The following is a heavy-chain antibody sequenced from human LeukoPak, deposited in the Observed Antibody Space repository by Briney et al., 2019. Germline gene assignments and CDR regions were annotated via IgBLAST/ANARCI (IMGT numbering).Heavy chain of an antibody. J-gene: IGHJ1*01. CDR3: ARVHYYDSSGYSFQH. V-gene: IGHV1-46*01. Sequence: VASVKVSCKASGYTFTSYYMHWVRQTPGQGLEWMGIINPSGGSTSYAQKFQGRVTMTRDTSTSTVYMELSSLRSEDTAVYYCARVHYYDSSGYSFQHWGQGTLVTVSS. D-gene: IGHD3-22*01. CDR2: INPSGGST. CDR1: GYTFTSYY.